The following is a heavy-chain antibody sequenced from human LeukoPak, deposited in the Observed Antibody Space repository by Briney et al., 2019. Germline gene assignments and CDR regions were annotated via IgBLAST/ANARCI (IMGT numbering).Heavy chain of an antibody. Sequence: GASVKVSCKASGGTFSSYAISWVRQAPGQGLEWMGGIIPIFGTANYAQKFQGRVTITTDESTSTAYMELSSLRSEDTAVYYCASSTNWGKFNYWGQGTLVTVSS. CDR3: ASSTNWGKFNY. CDR2: IIPIFGTA. V-gene: IGHV1-69*05. CDR1: GGTFSSYA. D-gene: IGHD7-27*01. J-gene: IGHJ4*02.